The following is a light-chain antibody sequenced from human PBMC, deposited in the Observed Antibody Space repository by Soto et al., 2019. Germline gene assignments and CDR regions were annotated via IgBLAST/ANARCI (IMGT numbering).Light chain of an antibody. V-gene: IGLV1-40*01. Sequence: QSVLTQPPSVSGAPGQRVTISCTGSSSNIGAGYDVHWYQQLPGTAPKLLIYGNSNRPSGVPDRFSGSKSGTSASLAITGLQAEDEADYYCQYYDSSLSRVFGTGPSSPS. CDR2: GNS. J-gene: IGLJ1*01. CDR3: QYYDSSLSRV. CDR1: SSNIGAGYD.